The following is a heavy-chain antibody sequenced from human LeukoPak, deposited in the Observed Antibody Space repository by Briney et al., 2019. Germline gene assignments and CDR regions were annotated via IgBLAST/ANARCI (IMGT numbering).Heavy chain of an antibody. CDR3: AKDPVLYYYGSGSLSDPVDY. CDR2: ISGSGGST. J-gene: IGHJ4*02. D-gene: IGHD3-10*01. V-gene: IGHV3-23*01. CDR1: GFTFSSYA. Sequence: PGGSLRLSCAASGFTFSSYAMSWVRQAPGKGLEWVSAISGSGGSTYYADSVKGRFTISRDNSKNTLYLQMNSLRAEDTAVYYCAKDPVLYYYGSGSLSDPVDYWGQGTLVTVSS.